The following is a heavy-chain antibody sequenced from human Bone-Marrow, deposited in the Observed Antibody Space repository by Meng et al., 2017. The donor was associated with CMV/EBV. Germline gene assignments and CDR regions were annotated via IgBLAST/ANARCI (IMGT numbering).Heavy chain of an antibody. D-gene: IGHD3-10*01. CDR2: IKLDGSET. Sequence: GESLKISCAASGFIFSNYWMTWVRQAPGKGLEWVANIKLDGSETHYVDSVKGRFTISRDNAKNSLYLQMDSLRAEDTAVYYCARGKSVNGNAAGSWGQGPLATVSS. V-gene: IGHV3-7*01. CDR3: ARGKSVNGNAAGS. J-gene: IGHJ4*02. CDR1: GFIFSNYW.